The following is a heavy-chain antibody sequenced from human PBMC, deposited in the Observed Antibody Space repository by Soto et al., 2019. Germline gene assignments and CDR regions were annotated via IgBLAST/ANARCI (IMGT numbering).Heavy chain of an antibody. J-gene: IGHJ4*02. CDR2: INHSGST. CDR1: GGSFSGYY. CDR3: ARGGYCSGGSCYGFDY. V-gene: IGHV4-34*01. D-gene: IGHD2-15*01. Sequence: PSETLSLTCAVYGGSFSGYYWSWIRQPPGKGLEWIGEINHSGSTNYNPSLKSRVTISVDTSKNQFSLKLSSVTAADTAVYYCARGGYCSGGSCYGFDYWGQGTLVTVSS.